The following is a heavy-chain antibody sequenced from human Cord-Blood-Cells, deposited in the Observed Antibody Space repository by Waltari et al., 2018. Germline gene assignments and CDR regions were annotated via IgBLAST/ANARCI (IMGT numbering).Heavy chain of an antibody. CDR2: ITPIFGTA. J-gene: IGHJ4*02. D-gene: IGHD1-26*01. V-gene: IGHV1-69*01. CDR1: GGTFRSYA. CDR3: ARQTGYRGSYPDY. Sequence: QVQLVQSGAEVKKPGSSVKFSCKASGGTFRSYAISWVRQAPGQGLEGMGGITPIFGTANYAEKFQGRVTITAYESTSTAYMELSSLRSEDTAVYYCARQTGYRGSYPDYWGQGTLVTVSS.